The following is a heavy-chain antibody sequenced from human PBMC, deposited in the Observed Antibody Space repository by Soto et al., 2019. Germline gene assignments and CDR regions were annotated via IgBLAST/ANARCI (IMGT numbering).Heavy chain of an antibody. CDR2: IYPGDSDT. Sequence: PXESLKISCKGSGYSFTSYWIGWVRQMPGKGLEWMGIIYPGDSDTRYSPSFQGQVTISADKSISTAYLQWSSLKASDTAMYYCARNYDFWSGYPHSCMDAWGQGNTVTVSS. CDR3: ARNYDFWSGYPHSCMDA. CDR1: GYSFTSYW. D-gene: IGHD3-3*01. J-gene: IGHJ6*02. V-gene: IGHV5-51*01.